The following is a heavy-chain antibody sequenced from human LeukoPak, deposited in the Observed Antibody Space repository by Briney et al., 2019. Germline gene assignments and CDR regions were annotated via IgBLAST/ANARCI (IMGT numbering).Heavy chain of an antibody. V-gene: IGHV1-8*03. CDR3: ARGTSSWTLYYYYYMDV. D-gene: IGHD2-2*01. CDR1: GYTFTSYD. CDR2: INPNSGNT. J-gene: IGHJ6*03. Sequence: GASVKVSCKASGYTFTSYDINWVRQATGQGLEWMGWINPNSGNTGYAQKFQGRVTITRDTSISTAYMELSSLRSEDTAVYYCARGTSSWTLYYYYYMDVWGKGTTVTVSS.